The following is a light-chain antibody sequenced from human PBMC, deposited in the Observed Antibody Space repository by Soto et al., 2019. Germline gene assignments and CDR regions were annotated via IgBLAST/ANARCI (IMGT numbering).Light chain of an antibody. CDR2: GAY. CDR3: KQYGSSPRT. V-gene: IGKV3-20*01. CDR1: QSVGSNY. J-gene: IGKJ1*01. Sequence: EIVLTQSPGTLSLSPGERATLYCRASQSVGSNYLAWYQQKPGQAPRVLIYGAYSRATGIQDRFSGSGSGADFTLTISRLEPEDFAVYYCKQYGSSPRTFGQGTKVDIK.